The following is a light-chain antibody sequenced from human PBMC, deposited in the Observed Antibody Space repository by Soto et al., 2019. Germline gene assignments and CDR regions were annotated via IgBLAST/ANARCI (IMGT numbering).Light chain of an antibody. V-gene: IGKV1-27*01. Sequence: DIQMTQSPSSLSASVGDRVTITCRASQDITNYLAWYQQKPGKVPKLLIYGASTLQSGVPSRFSGSGSGTYFTLTISSLQTEDAATYYCQKYNSAPWTFGQGTKVEIK. CDR1: QDITNY. CDR2: GAS. CDR3: QKYNSAPWT. J-gene: IGKJ1*01.